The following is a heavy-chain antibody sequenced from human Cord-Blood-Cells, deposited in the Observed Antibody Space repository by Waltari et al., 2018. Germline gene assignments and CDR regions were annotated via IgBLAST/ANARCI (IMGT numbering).Heavy chain of an antibody. CDR1: RYTYTGYS. V-gene: IGHV1-2*02. D-gene: IGHD1-26*01. CDR3: ARGGPIVGATTSGY. J-gene: IGHJ4*02. CDR2: INPNSGGT. Sequence: HVPLVPSAAEGKKPGASVKVSCKPSRYTYTGYSMHWVRQAPGQGLEWMGWINPNSGGTNYAQKFQGRVTMTRDTSISTAYMELSRLRSDDTAVYYCARGGPIVGATTSGYWGQGTLVTVSS.